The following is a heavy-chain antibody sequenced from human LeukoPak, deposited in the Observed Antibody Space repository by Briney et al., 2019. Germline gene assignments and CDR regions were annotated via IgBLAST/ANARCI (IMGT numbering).Heavy chain of an antibody. CDR1: GFTFSSYG. V-gene: IGHV3-30*02. J-gene: IGHJ4*02. D-gene: IGHD3-9*01. CDR2: IRYDGSNK. CDR3: AKDILDWGPSHFDY. Sequence: GGSLRLSCAASGFTFSSYGMHWVRQAPGKGLEWVAFIRYDGSNKYYADSVKGRFTSSRDNSKNTLYLQMNSLRAEDTAVYYCAKDILDWGPSHFDYWGQGTLVTVSS.